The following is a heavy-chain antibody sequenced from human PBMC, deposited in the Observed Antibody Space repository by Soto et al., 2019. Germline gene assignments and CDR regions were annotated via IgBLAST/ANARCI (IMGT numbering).Heavy chain of an antibody. CDR3: ARVRRAYSSSWDYYFDY. D-gene: IGHD6-13*01. CDR2: IYYSGST. V-gene: IGHV4-59*01. Sequence: SETLSLTCTVSGGSISSYYWSWIRQPPGKGLEWIGYIYYSGSTNYNPSLKSRVTISVDTSKNQFSLKLSSVTAADTAVYYCARVRRAYSSSWDYYFDYWGQGTLVTVSS. CDR1: GGSISSYY. J-gene: IGHJ4*02.